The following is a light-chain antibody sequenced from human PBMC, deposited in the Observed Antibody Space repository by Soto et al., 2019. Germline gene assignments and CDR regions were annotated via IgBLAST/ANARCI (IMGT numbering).Light chain of an antibody. CDR1: SGDVGGSKY. CDR3: SSYTTTRTLV. CDR2: EVT. V-gene: IGLV2-14*01. Sequence: QSVLTQPASVSGSPGQSITISCTGASGDVGGSKYVYWYQQHPGKAPKLLIYEVTHRPSGVSDRFSGSKSGNTASLTISGLQPEDEADYHCSSYTTTRTLVFGGGTKLTVL. J-gene: IGLJ2*01.